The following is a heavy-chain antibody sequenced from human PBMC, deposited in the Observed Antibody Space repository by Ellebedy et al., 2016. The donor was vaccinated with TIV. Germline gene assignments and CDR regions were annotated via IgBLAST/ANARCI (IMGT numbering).Heavy chain of an antibody. V-gene: IGHV3-7*01. CDR2: IKEGGSEK. D-gene: IGHD4/OR15-4a*01. J-gene: IGHJ2*01. CDR1: GFTFSSYW. CDR3: ARGNDYGDDVSLWYFDR. Sequence: GESLKISCAASGFTFSSYWMNWVRQAPGKGLEWVANIKEGGSEKYYVDSVKGRFTISRDKAKNSLYLQMNNLRAEDTAVYYCARGNDYGDDVSLWYFDRWGRGTLVTVSS.